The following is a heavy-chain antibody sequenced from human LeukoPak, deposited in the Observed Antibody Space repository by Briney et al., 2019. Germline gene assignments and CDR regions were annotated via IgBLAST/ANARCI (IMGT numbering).Heavy chain of an antibody. J-gene: IGHJ4*02. CDR3: AKDSAAVGGPTTD. D-gene: IGHD6-13*01. V-gene: IGHV3-23*01. Sequence: GGSLRLSCAASGFTFSSYTMSWVRQAPGKGKEWVSLISGSGGITYYADSVKGRFTISRDNSKNTLYLQMDSLRAEDTAVYYCAKDSAAVGGPTTDWGQGTLITVSS. CDR2: ISGSGGIT. CDR1: GFTFSSYT.